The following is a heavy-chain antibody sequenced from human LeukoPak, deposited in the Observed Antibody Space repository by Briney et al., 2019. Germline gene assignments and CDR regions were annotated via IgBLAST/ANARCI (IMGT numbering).Heavy chain of an antibody. CDR2: IYHSGST. V-gene: IGHV4-30-2*01. D-gene: IGHD2-15*01. J-gene: IGHJ4*02. CDR1: GGSISSGGYS. CDR3: ARGYCSGGSCYPFDY. Sequence: SETLSLTCAVSGGSISSGGYSWSWIRQPPGKGLEWIGYIYHSGSTYYNPSLKSRVTISVDRSKNQFSLKLSSVTAADTAVYYCARGYCSGGSCYPFDYWGQGTLVTVSS.